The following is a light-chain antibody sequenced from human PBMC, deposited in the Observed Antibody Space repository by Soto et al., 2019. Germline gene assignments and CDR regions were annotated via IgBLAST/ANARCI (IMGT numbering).Light chain of an antibody. V-gene: IGKV1-39*01. J-gene: IGKJ4*01. CDR3: QQSYRTPLT. Sequence: DIQMTQSPSLLSASVGDRVTITCRASETISHFLNWYQQKPGKAPKLLIYDASSLQSGVPGRFSGSGSGADFTLTISSLQPEDFAIYYCQQSYRTPLTFGGGTEVDVK. CDR1: ETISHF. CDR2: DAS.